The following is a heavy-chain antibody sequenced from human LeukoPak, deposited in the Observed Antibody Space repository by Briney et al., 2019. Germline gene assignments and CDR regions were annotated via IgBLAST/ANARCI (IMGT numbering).Heavy chain of an antibody. D-gene: IGHD2-21*02. CDR3: ARSIVVVTSNPEYYFDY. CDR1: GGSISSYY. Sequence: PSETLSLTCTVSGGSISSYYWSWIRQPPGKGLEWIGYIYYSGSTNYNPSLKSRVTISVDTSKNQFSLKLSSVTAADTAVYYCARSIVVVTSNPEYYFDYWGQGTLVTVSS. CDR2: IYYSGST. V-gene: IGHV4-59*01. J-gene: IGHJ4*02.